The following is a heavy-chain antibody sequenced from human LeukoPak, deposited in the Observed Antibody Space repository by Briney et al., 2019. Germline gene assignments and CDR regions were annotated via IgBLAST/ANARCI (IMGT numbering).Heavy chain of an antibody. J-gene: IGHJ4*01. Sequence: GGSLRLSCAASGFTFSNSAMSLVRQAPGKGLELVSTLSGSGITTYYADSVKGRFTISRDNSKNTLYLQMNSLRAEDTAVYYCAKGIYSSGWSYFDYWGHGTLVTVSS. CDR1: GFTFSNSA. CDR2: LSGSGITT. V-gene: IGHV3-23*01. CDR3: AKGIYSSGWSYFDY. D-gene: IGHD6-19*01.